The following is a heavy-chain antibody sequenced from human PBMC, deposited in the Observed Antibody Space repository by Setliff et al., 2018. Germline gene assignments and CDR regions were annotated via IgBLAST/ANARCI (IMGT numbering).Heavy chain of an antibody. J-gene: IGHJ4*02. D-gene: IGHD1-26*01. Sequence: ASVKVCCKTSGFGFTTFGFSWVRQAPGQGLEWMGWINGVNGNTKYSQNFQGRVTFTSDTSANTAFMELSSLRSEDSSMYYCARGQTVGPNSGKDYWGQGTLVTVSS. CDR2: INGVNGNT. CDR3: ARGQTVGPNSGKDY. V-gene: IGHV1-18*01. CDR1: GFGFTTFG.